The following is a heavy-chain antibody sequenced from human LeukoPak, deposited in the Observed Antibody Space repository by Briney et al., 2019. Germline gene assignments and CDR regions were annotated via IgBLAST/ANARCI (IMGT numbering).Heavy chain of an antibody. CDR3: ARAEAIDF. CDR1: GYTFTGYY. D-gene: IGHD5-12*01. CDR2: INPNSGGT. J-gene: IGHJ4*02. Sequence: GASVKVSCKASGYTFTGYYMHWVRQAPGRGLEWMGWINPNSGGTNYAQKFQGRVTMTRDTPISTAYMELTSLRSDDTAVYYCARAEAIDFWGQGTLVTVSS. V-gene: IGHV1-2*02.